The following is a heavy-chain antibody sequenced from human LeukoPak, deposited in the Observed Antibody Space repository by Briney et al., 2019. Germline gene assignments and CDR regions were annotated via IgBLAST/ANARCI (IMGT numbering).Heavy chain of an antibody. V-gene: IGHV4-30-4*01. D-gene: IGHD3-10*01. CDR3: ARYYSGSGSYLRVVDY. CDR1: GGSISSTDFY. Sequence: SQTLSLTCTVSGGSISSTDFYWSWICQPPGKGLEWIGYIFYSGSTYYNPSLQSRVTISVNTSKNQFSLTLSSVTAADTAVYYCARYYSGSGSYLRVVDYWGQGTLVTVSS. CDR2: IFYSGST. J-gene: IGHJ4*02.